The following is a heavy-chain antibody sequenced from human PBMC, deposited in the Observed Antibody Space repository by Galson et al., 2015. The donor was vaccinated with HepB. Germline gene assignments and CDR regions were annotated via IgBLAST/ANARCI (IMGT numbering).Heavy chain of an antibody. CDR1: GFTFSSYA. Sequence: SLRLSCAASGFTFSSYAMSWVRQAPGKGLEWVSAISGSGGGTYYADSVKGRFTISRDNSKNTLYLQMNSLRAEDTAVYYCAGSRGVAVAARYYYYGMDVWGQGTTVTVSS. V-gene: IGHV3-23*01. J-gene: IGHJ6*02. CDR2: ISGSGGGT. D-gene: IGHD6-19*01. CDR3: AGSRGVAVAARYYYYGMDV.